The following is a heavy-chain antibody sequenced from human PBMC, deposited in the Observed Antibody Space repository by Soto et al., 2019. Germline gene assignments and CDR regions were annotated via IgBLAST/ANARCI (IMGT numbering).Heavy chain of an antibody. CDR3: ARSFDSSSTYGMYV. J-gene: IGHJ6*02. D-gene: IGHD6-13*01. CDR2: IDPSVSYT. Sequence: GESLKISCKGSVSTFTTYWLTWVRQITGKGLEWMGRIDPSVSYTKYSPSFQGHVITSADKSISTAYLHWSSLKASDTAIYYCARSFDSSSTYGMYVWGQGATVTVSS. CDR1: VSTFTTYW. V-gene: IGHV5-10-1*01.